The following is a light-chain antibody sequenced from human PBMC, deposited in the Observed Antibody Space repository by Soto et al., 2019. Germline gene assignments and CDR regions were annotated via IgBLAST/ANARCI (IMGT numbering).Light chain of an antibody. CDR3: QQYNSFPYS. V-gene: IGKV1-5*03. CDR1: QRIFSW. Sequence: IQMTQSPSTLSASVGDRVSITCRASQRIFSWLAWYQQKPGKAPKLLIYKASSLESGVPSRYSGSGSGTEFTLTISGLQPDDLATYYCQQYNSFPYSFGQGTKLEIK. CDR2: KAS. J-gene: IGKJ2*03.